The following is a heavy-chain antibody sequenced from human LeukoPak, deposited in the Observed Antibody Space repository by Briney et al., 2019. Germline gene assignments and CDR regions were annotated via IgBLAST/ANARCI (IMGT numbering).Heavy chain of an antibody. CDR2: INHSGST. CDR3: ARESLFRAVAGRPAPFDS. D-gene: IGHD6-19*01. CDR1: GGSFSGYY. Sequence: SETLSLTCAVYGGSFSGYYWSWIRQPPGKGLEWIGEINHSGSTNYNPSLKSRVTISVDTSKNQFSLKLSSVTAADTAVYYCARESLFRAVAGRPAPFDSWGQGTLVTVSS. J-gene: IGHJ4*02. V-gene: IGHV4-34*01.